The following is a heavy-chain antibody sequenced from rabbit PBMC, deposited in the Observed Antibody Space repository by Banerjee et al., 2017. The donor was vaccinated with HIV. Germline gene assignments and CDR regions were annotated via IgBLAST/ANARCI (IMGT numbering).Heavy chain of an antibody. J-gene: IGHJ4*01. Sequence: QSLEESGGDRVKPGASLTLTCTASGFSFSSSYWICWVRQAPGKGLQWIACINTYTGKPVYATWAKGRFTISRTSSTTVTLQMTSLTAADTATYFCARDLASVVGWNFGLWGPGTLVTVS. CDR1: GFSFSSSYW. CDR3: ARDLASVVGWNFGL. CDR2: INTYTGKP. V-gene: IGHV1S40*01. D-gene: IGHD3-1*01.